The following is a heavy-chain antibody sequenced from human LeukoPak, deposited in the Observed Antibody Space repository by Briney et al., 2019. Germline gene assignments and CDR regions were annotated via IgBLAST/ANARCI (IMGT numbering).Heavy chain of an antibody. CDR2: IYTSGST. CDR3: ASSTNYYYYYYMDV. Sequence: PSETLSLTCTVSGGSISSYYWSWIRQPAGKGLEWIGRIYTSGSTNYTPSLKSRVTMSVDTSKNQFSLKLSSVTAADTAVYYCASSTNYYYYYYMDVWGKGTTVTVSS. CDR1: GGSISSYY. D-gene: IGHD2-2*01. V-gene: IGHV4-4*07. J-gene: IGHJ6*03.